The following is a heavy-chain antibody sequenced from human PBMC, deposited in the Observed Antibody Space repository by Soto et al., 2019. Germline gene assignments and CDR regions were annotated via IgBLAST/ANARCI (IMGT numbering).Heavy chain of an antibody. CDR3: ARQIYDSDTGPNFKYYFDS. D-gene: IGHD3-22*01. CDR2: IDPSDSQT. Sequence: GESLKISCKGSGYSFAGYWITWVRQKPGKGLEWMGRIDPSDSQTYYSPSFRGHVTISVTKSITTVFLQWSSLRASDTAMYYCARQIYDSDTGPNFKYYFDSWGQGTPVTVSS. J-gene: IGHJ4*02. CDR1: GYSFAGYW. V-gene: IGHV5-10-1*01.